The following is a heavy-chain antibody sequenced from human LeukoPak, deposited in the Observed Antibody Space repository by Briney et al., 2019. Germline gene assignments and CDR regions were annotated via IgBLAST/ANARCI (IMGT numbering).Heavy chain of an antibody. V-gene: IGHV4-61*02. CDR2: IYTSGST. J-gene: IGHJ6*03. Sequence: SETLSLTCTVSGGSISSSSYYWSWIRQPAGKGLEWIGRIYTSGSTNYNPSLKSRVTMSVDTSKNQFSLRLSSVTAADTAVYYCARSGRSSDTQYYYMDVWGKGTTVTVSS. CDR1: GGSISSSSYY. CDR3: ARSGRSSDTQYYYMDV. D-gene: IGHD3-22*01.